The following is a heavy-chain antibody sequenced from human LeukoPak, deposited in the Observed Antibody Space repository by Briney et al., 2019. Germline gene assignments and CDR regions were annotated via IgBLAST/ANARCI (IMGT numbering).Heavy chain of an antibody. D-gene: IGHD2-2*01. CDR3: ARWSGVVVPAAMGFFDY. Sequence: ASVKVSCKASGYTFTSYYMHWVRQAPGQGLEWMGIINPSGGSTSYAQKFQGRVTMTRDMCTSTVYMELSSLRSEDTAVYYCARWSGVVVPAAMGFFDYWGQGTLVTVSS. CDR2: INPSGGST. J-gene: IGHJ4*02. CDR1: GYTFTSYY. V-gene: IGHV1-46*01.